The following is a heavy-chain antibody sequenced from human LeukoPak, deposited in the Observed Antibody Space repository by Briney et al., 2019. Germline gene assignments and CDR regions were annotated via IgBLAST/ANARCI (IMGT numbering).Heavy chain of an antibody. CDR1: GFTFSSYA. CDR3: AREIYRDYDFWSGYYTNSYYYYYMDV. Sequence: GGSLRLSCAASGFTFSSYAMSWVRQAPGKGLEWVSYISSSSSTIYYADSVKGRFTISRDNAKNSLYLQMNSLRAEDTAVYYCAREIYRDYDFWSGYYTNSYYYYYMDVWGKGTTVTVSS. D-gene: IGHD3-3*01. V-gene: IGHV3-48*01. CDR2: ISSSSSTI. J-gene: IGHJ6*03.